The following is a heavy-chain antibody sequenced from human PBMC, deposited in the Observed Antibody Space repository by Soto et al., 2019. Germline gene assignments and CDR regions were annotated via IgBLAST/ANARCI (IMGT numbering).Heavy chain of an antibody. Sequence: EVQLVESGGGSDQPGESLRLSCVASGFTFSMYWMSWVRQGPGKGLEWVARIKQDGGEKYYVDSVKGRFTVYRDNAKTSLYLQLHSLSADDAAIYYCVRDQLILPADDFYYGVDVWGQGPTVTVSS. V-gene: IGHV3-7*03. CDR2: IKQDGGEK. CDR3: VRDQLILPADDFYYGVDV. CDR1: GFTFSMYW. J-gene: IGHJ6*02.